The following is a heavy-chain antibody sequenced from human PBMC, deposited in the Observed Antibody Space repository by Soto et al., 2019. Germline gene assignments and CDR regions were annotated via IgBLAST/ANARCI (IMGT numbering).Heavy chain of an antibody. CDR1: GYTFTSYA. Sequence: GASVKVSCKASGYTFTSYAMHWVRQAPGQRLEWMGWINAGNGNTKYSQKFQGRVTITRDTSASTAYMELSSLRSEDTAVYYCARVRYYDSSGYRSFYYYGMDVWVQGTTVTVSS. CDR2: INAGNGNT. CDR3: ARVRYYDSSGYRSFYYYGMDV. D-gene: IGHD3-22*01. V-gene: IGHV1-3*01. J-gene: IGHJ6*02.